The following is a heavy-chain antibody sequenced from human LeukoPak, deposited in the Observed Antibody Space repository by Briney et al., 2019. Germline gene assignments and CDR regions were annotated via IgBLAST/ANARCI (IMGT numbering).Heavy chain of an antibody. J-gene: IGHJ4*02. CDR3: AKDRTSMNY. CDR1: GFTFSNYA. Sequence: PGGSLRFSCTASGFTFSNYAMSWVRQAPGKGREWVLSISGGDDRTYYADSVKGRFTISRDNSKNTLYLQMNSLRAEDTARYYCAKDRTSMNYWGQGTLVTVSS. D-gene: IGHD3-22*01. V-gene: IGHV3-23*01. CDR2: ISGGDDRT.